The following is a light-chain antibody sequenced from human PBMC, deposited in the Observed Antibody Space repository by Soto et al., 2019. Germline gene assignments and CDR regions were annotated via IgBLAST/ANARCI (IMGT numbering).Light chain of an antibody. V-gene: IGKV3-11*01. Sequence: EIVLTQSPATLSLSPGERATLSCRASQSVNSYLAWYQQKPGQAPRLLIYDASNRATGIPARFSGSGSGTEFTLTINSLQSEDFGVYYCQQYHDWPPYTFGQGTKVDIK. J-gene: IGKJ2*01. CDR1: QSVNSY. CDR2: DAS. CDR3: QQYHDWPPYT.